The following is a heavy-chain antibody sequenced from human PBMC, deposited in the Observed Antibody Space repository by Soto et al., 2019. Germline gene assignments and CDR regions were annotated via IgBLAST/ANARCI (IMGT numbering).Heavy chain of an antibody. D-gene: IGHD3-22*01. CDR3: ARFGSSGYFVDY. V-gene: IGHV4-38-2*01. CDR2: IYHSGST. CDR1: GYYISSGYY. Sequence: PSETLSLTCAVSGYYISSGYYWAWIRQPPGKGLEWIGNIYHSGSTNYNPSLKSRVTISVDTSKNQFSLKLSSVTAADTAVYYCARFGSSGYFVDYWGQGTLVTVSS. J-gene: IGHJ4*02.